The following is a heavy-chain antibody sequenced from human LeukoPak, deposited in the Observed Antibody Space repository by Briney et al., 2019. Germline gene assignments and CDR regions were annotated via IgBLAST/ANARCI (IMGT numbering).Heavy chain of an antibody. CDR1: GFTFSSYA. V-gene: IGHV3-23*01. J-gene: IGHJ4*02. CDR2: ISGSGGST. CDR3: AKVRDYVWGSYRHHFDC. Sequence: PGGSLRLSCAASGFTFSSYAMSWVGQAPGKGLEWVSAISGSGGSTYYADSVKGRFTISRDNSKNTLYLQMNSLRAEDTAVYYCAKVRDYVWGSYRHHFDCWGQGTLVTVSS. D-gene: IGHD3-16*02.